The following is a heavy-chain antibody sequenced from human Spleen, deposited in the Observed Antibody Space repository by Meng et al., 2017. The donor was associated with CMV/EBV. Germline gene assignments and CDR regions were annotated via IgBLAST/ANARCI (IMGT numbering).Heavy chain of an antibody. V-gene: IGHV1-2*02. D-gene: IGHD1-7*01. CDR3: ARAVTGTTFDY. CDR2: INPNSGGT. CDR1: GYTFTDDY. Sequence: ASVKVSCKASGYTFTDDYIHWVRQAPGQGLEWMGWINPNSGGTNYAQKFQGRVTMTRDTSISTAYMELSRLRSDDTAVYYCARAVTGTTFDYWGQGTLVTVSS. J-gene: IGHJ4*02.